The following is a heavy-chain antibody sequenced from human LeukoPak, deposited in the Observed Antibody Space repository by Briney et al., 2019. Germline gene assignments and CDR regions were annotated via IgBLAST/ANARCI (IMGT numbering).Heavy chain of an antibody. J-gene: IGHJ6*02. V-gene: IGHV3-74*01. D-gene: IGHD2-2*01. Sequence: GGSLRLSCAASGFTFSSYWMHWVRQAPGKGVVWVSRINSDGSSTSYADSVKGRFTISRDNAKNTLYLQMNSLRAEDTAVYYCARQDGGYCSSTSCTPFYYYYYGMDVWGQGTTVTVSS. CDR1: GFTFSSYW. CDR3: ARQDGGYCSSTSCTPFYYYYYGMDV. CDR2: INSDGSST.